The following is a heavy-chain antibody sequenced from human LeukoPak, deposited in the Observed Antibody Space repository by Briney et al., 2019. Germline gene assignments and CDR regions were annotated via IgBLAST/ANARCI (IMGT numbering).Heavy chain of an antibody. CDR2: ISSSSYT. V-gene: IGHV3-21*05. Sequence: GGSLRLSCAASGFSFSSYGMHWVRQAPGKGLEWVSYISSSSYTNYADSVKGRFTISRDNAKNSLYLQMNSLRAEDTAVYYCARVGWPAIVVVPAALNWYFDLWGRGTLVTVSS. CDR3: ARVGWPAIVVVPAALNWYFDL. J-gene: IGHJ2*01. CDR1: GFSFSSYG. D-gene: IGHD2-2*01.